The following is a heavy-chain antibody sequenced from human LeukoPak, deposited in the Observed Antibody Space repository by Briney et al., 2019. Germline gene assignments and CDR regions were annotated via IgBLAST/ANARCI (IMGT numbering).Heavy chain of an antibody. CDR2: ISGSGGST. V-gene: IGHV3-23*01. CDR1: GFTFSSYA. D-gene: IGHD2-2*01. CDR3: AKDKGSGVVPAATDWFDP. J-gene: IGHJ5*02. Sequence: GGSLRLSCAASGFTFSSYAMSWVRQAPGKGLEWVSAISGSGGSTYYADSVKGRFTISRDNSKNTLYLQMNSLRAEDTAVYYCAKDKGSGVVPAATDWFDPWGQGTLVTVSS.